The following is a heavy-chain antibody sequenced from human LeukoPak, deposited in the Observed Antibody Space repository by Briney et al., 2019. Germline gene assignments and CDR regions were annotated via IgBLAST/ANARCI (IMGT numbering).Heavy chain of an antibody. Sequence: KSGESLKISCKGSGYSFTSYWIGWVRQMPGKGLEWMGIIYPGDSDTRYSPSFQGQVTISADKSISTAYLQWSSLKASDTAMYYCARQWLSNWNDVLFDPWGQGTLVTVSS. CDR1: GYSFTSYW. CDR2: IYPGDSDT. J-gene: IGHJ5*02. V-gene: IGHV5-51*01. D-gene: IGHD1-1*01. CDR3: ARQWLSNWNDVLFDP.